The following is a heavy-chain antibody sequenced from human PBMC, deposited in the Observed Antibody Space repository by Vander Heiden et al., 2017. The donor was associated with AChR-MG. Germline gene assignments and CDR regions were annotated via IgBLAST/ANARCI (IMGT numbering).Heavy chain of an antibody. V-gene: IGHV1-46*03. J-gene: IGHJ4*02. D-gene: IGHD1-26*01. CDR1: GFTFTNYN. CDR3: ARELTGSFYFDF. Sequence: QVQLVQSGAEVKKPGASLKVSCKPSGFTFTNYNMHWVRQAPGQGLEWVGTINPSLDSTHYAQKFQGRVRMTRDTSTKTVYMDMTSLRPEDTAVYFCARELTGSFYFDFWGQGSLVTVSS. CDR2: INPSLDST.